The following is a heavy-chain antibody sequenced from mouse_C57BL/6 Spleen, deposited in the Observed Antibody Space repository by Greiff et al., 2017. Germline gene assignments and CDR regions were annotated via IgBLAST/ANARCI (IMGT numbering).Heavy chain of an antibody. D-gene: IGHD3-2*02. J-gene: IGHJ2*01. V-gene: IGHV1-61*01. CDR3: ARRAQAHDY. CDR1: GYTFTSYW. Sequence: QVQLQQPGAEPVWPGSSVKLSCMASGYTFTSYWMDWVKPRPGQGLEWIGTIYPSDSETPYNQKFKDKATLTVDKTSSTAYMQPSSLTSEDSAAYYCARRAQAHDYWGQGTTLTVSS. CDR2: IYPSDSET.